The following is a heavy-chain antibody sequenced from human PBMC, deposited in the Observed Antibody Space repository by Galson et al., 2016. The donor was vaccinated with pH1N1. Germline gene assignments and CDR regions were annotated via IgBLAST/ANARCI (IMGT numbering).Heavy chain of an antibody. CDR1: GFTFDDYA. CDR3: AKNRGYGSGSYGSRMDV. CDR2: ISWNSGSI. J-gene: IGHJ6*02. V-gene: IGHV3-9*01. Sequence: SLRLSCAASGFTFDDYAMHWVRQAPGKGLEWVSGISWNSGSIGCADSVKGRFTISRDNAKNSLYLQMNSLRAEDTALYYCAKNRGYGSGSYGSRMDVWGQGTTVTVSS. D-gene: IGHD3-10*01.